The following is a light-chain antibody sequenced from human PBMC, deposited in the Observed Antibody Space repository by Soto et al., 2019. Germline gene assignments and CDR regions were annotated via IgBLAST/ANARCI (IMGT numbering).Light chain of an antibody. Sequence: QSVLTQPASVCGSPGQSITISCIGTSSDVGGYNYVSWYQQHPGKAPKLMIYEVSNRPSGVSNRFSGSKSGNTASLTISGLQAEDEADYYCSSYTSSSIDYVFGTGTKLTVL. V-gene: IGLV2-14*01. CDR2: EVS. CDR1: SSDVGGYNY. J-gene: IGLJ1*01. CDR3: SSYTSSSIDYV.